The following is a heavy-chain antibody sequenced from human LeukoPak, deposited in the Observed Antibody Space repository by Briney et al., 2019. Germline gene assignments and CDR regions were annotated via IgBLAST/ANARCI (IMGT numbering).Heavy chain of an antibody. Sequence: SETLSLTCNVSGGPISSYYWSWIRQPPGKGLEWIGYMYYSGNTNYNPSLKSRVTTSVDTSKKQFSLKQNYVTAADTAVYYWARHTLVEARNAFDIWGQGTMVTVSS. V-gene: IGHV4-59*08. CDR3: ARHTLVEARNAFDI. J-gene: IGHJ3*02. D-gene: IGHD6-6*01. CDR1: GGPISSYY. CDR2: MYYSGNT.